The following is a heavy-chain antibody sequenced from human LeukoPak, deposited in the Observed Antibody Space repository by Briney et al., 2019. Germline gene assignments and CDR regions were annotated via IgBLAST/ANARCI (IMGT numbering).Heavy chain of an antibody. V-gene: IGHV1-18*01. CDR1: GYTFTSYG. CDR2: ISVNNGDT. D-gene: IGHD3-16*01. Sequence: ASVKVSCTASGYTFTSYGIAWVRQAPGQGLQWMGWISVNNGDTSYSQKLQGRVTMTTDTSTNTAYMELRSLTSDDTAVYYCARDPPGLTLGSPGDYWGQGTLVIVSS. CDR3: ARDPPGLTLGSPGDY. J-gene: IGHJ4*02.